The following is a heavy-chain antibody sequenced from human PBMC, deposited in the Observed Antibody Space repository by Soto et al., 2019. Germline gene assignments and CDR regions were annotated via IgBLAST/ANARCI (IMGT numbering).Heavy chain of an antibody. CDR2: INAGNGNT. V-gene: IGHV1-3*01. CDR3: ARDGGITFGGVIVLRNWFDP. Sequence: RASVKVSCKASGYTFTIYAMHWVLQSPLQRLEWMGCINAGNGNTKYSQKFQGRVTITRDTSASTAYMELSSLRSEDTAVYYCARDGGITFGGVIVLRNWFDPWGQGTLVTVSS. CDR1: GYTFTIYA. J-gene: IGHJ5*02. D-gene: IGHD3-16*02.